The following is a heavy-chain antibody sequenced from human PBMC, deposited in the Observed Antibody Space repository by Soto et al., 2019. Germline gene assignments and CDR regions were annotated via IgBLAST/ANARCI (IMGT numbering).Heavy chain of an antibody. Sequence: QVQLQESGPGLVKPSGTLSLTCDVFGASITSSNWWSWVRQSPGGGLEWIGEVFHGGSTNYNPSPKSRVTVSADKSKNQFSLILTSLTAADATVYYSARDRRNSGVPFDTWGQGIRITVSS. D-gene: IGHD2-21*01. V-gene: IGHV4-4*02. CDR1: GASITSSNW. J-gene: IGHJ4*02. CDR2: VFHGGST. CDR3: ARDRRNSGVPFDT.